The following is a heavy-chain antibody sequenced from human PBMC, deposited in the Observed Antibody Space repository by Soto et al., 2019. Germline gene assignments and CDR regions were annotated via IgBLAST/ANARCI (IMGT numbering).Heavy chain of an antibody. J-gene: IGHJ6*02. V-gene: IGHV4-34*01. D-gene: IGHD3-10*01. CDR1: GGSFSGYY. CDR2: INHSGST. CDR3: ARGITMVRGVPIYGMDV. Sequence: PSETLSLTCAVYGGSFSGYYWNWIRQPPGNGLEWIGEINHSGSTNYNPSLKSRVTISLDTSTSKNQFSLKLRTVTAADTAVYYCARGITMVRGVPIYGMDVWGQGTTVTVSS.